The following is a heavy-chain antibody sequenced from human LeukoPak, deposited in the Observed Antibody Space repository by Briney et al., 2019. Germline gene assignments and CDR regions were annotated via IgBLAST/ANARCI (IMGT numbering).Heavy chain of an antibody. V-gene: IGHV1-46*01. CDR1: GYTFTSYY. CDR2: INPSGGST. CDR3: ARDIVLMVYANPGDY. Sequence: APVKVSCKASGYTFTSYYMHWVRQAPGQGLEWMGIINPSGGSTSYAQKFQGRVTMTRDMSTSTVYMELSSLRSEDTAVYYCARDIVLMVYANPGDYWGQGTLVTVSS. D-gene: IGHD2-8*01. J-gene: IGHJ4*02.